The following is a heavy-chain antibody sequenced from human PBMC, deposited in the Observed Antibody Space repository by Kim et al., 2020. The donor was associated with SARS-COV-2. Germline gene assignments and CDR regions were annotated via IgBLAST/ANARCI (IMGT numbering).Heavy chain of an antibody. V-gene: IGHV4-31*03. J-gene: IGHJ4*02. CDR3: ARGGWVPRDGYNYFDY. CDR2: IYYSGST. CDR1: GGSISSGGYY. Sequence: SETLSLTCTVSGGSISSGGYYWSWIRQHPGKGLEWIGYIYYSGSTYYNPSLKSRVTISVDTSKNQFSLKLSSVTAADTAVYYCARGGWVPRDGYNYFDYWGQGTLVTVSS. D-gene: IGHD5-12*01.